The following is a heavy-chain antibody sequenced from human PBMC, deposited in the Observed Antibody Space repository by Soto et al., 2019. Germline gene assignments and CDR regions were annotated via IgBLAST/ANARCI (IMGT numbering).Heavy chain of an antibody. CDR3: AGSNSYRLDY. Sequence: QVQLQESGPGLVKPSGTLSLTCVVSSRSISSNWWSWVRQPPGKGLEWIGEVNHDGRTNTNPSLESRVTMSVDKSGNQFSLNLNSVSAADTAVYYCAGSNSYRLDYWGQGTLVTVSS. D-gene: IGHD3-16*02. J-gene: IGHJ4*02. V-gene: IGHV4-4*02. CDR1: SRSISSNW. CDR2: VNHDGRT.